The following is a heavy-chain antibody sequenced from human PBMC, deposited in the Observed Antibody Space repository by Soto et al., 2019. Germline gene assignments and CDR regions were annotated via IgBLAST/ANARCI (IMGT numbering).Heavy chain of an antibody. CDR3: AKDKLPGIAVADTFDY. J-gene: IGHJ4*02. Sequence: GGSLRLSCAASGFTFSSYAMSWVRQAPGKGLEWVSAISGSGGSTYYADSVKGRFTISRDNSKNTLYLQMNSLRAEDTAVYYCAKDKLPGIAVADTFDYWGQGTLVTVSS. CDR1: GFTFSSYA. D-gene: IGHD6-19*01. CDR2: ISGSGGST. V-gene: IGHV3-23*01.